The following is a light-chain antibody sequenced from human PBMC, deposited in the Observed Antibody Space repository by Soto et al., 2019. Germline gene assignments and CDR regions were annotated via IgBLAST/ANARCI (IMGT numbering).Light chain of an antibody. V-gene: IGLV2-23*01. CDR3: WSYAGSSTYVV. J-gene: IGLJ2*01. CDR1: SSDVGGYNL. CDR2: EDT. Sequence: QSALTQPASVSGSPGQSITISCTGTSSDVGGYNLVSWYQRHPDKAPKLMIYEDTRRPSGASNRFSGSKSGNTAYLTISGLQAEDEADYYCWSYAGSSTYVVFGGGTKVTVL.